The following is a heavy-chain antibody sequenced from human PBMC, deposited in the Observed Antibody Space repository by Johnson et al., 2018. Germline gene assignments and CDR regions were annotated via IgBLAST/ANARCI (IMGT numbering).Heavy chain of an antibody. Sequence: VQLVESGGGLVQPGRSXRLSCAASGFTLDDFAMHWVRQSPGKGLDWFSGIGWNNFKIGYADSLKGRFTFSRDNAKNSLYLQINTLKPEDTALYYCAKDIGKNGGYLYALHIWVQGTMVTVSS. J-gene: IGHJ3*02. CDR3: AKDIGKNGGYLYALHI. V-gene: IGHV3-9*01. CDR2: IGWNNFKI. D-gene: IGHD5-12*01. CDR1: GFTLDDFA.